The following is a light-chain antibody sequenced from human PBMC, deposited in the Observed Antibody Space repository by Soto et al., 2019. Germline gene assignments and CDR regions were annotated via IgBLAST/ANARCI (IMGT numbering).Light chain of an antibody. Sequence: QSALTQPASVSGSPGQSITISCTGTSSDVGYKHVSWYQHHPGKAPKVMIYEGSKRPSGVSNRFSGSKSGHTASLTISGLQAEDEADYYCCSYAGSSTLVFGGGTKLTVL. J-gene: IGLJ2*01. CDR3: CSYAGSSTLV. CDR1: SSDVGYKH. CDR2: EGS. V-gene: IGLV2-23*01.